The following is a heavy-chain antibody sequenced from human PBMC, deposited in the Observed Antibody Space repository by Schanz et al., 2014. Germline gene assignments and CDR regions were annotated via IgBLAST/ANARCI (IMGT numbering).Heavy chain of an antibody. V-gene: IGHV1-46*03. CDR3: ARDGEAAAGCDY. D-gene: IGHD6-13*01. J-gene: IGHJ4*02. Sequence: QVQLVESWAEVKKPGVSVKVSCKASGYTFTTYYIHWVRQAPGQGLEWMGKINPSSGTTRIAQNFQGRLTVTRDTSTSTVNMELSSLRSEDTAVYFCARDGEAAAGCDYWGQGTLXTVSS. CDR2: INPSSGTT. CDR1: GYTFTTYY.